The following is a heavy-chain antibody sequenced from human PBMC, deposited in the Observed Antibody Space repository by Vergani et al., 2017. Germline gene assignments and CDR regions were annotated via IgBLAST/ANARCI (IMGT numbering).Heavy chain of an antibody. CDR3: ARDSGIAARYYYYGMDV. D-gene: IGHD6-6*01. CDR2: ISSSSSYI. CDR1: GFTFSSYS. Sequence: EVQLVESGGGLVKPGGSLRLSCAASGFTFSSYSMNWVRQAPGKGLEWVSSISSSSSYIYYADSVKGRFTISRDNAKNSLYLQMNSLRAEETAVYYCARDSGIAARYYYYGMDVWGQGTTVTVSS. V-gene: IGHV3-21*01. J-gene: IGHJ6*02.